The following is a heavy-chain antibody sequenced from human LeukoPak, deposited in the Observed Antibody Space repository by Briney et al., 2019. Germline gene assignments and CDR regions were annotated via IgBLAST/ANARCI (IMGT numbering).Heavy chain of an antibody. CDR2: IIPIFGTA. Sequence: SVKVSCKASGGTFSSYVISWVRQAPGQGLEWMGGIIPIFGTANYAQKFQGRVTITADESTSTAYMELSSLRSEDTAAYYCARDPGIVVVVGARTFMPNWFDPWGQGTLVTVSS. D-gene: IGHD2-15*01. CDR3: ARDPGIVVVVGARTFMPNWFDP. CDR1: GGTFSSYV. J-gene: IGHJ5*02. V-gene: IGHV1-69*13.